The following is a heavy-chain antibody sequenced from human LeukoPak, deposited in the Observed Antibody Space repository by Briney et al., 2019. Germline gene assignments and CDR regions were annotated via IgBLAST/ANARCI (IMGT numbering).Heavy chain of an antibody. V-gene: IGHV1-2*02. CDR1: GYTFTGYC. CDR3: ASHNAMVRGVIHYYYYYMDV. Sequence: ASVKVSCKASGYTFTGYCMHWVRQAPGQGLEWMGWINPNSGGTNYAQKFQGRVTMTRDTSISTAYMELSRLRSDDTVVYYCASHNAMVRGVIHYYYYYMDVWGKGTTVTVSS. D-gene: IGHD3-10*01. CDR2: INPNSGGT. J-gene: IGHJ6*03.